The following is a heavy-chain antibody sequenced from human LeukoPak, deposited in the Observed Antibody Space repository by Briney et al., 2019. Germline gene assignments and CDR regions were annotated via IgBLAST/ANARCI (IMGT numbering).Heavy chain of an antibody. J-gene: IGHJ3*01. CDR2: ISYGGNT. CDR1: GDSISSYY. D-gene: IGHD3-10*01. Sequence: PSETLSLTCSVSGDSISSYYWSWIRQSPEKGLEWVGCISYGGNTKYNPSLKSRVTISADTSKFSLKLSSMTAADTAVYYCARGRVYFYGSGSRYLDDAFDVWGRGTTVTVSS. CDR3: ARGRVYFYGSGSRYLDDAFDV. V-gene: IGHV4-59*01.